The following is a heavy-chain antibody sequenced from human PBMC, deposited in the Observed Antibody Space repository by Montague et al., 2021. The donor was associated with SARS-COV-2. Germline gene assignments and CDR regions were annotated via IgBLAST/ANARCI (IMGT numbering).Heavy chain of an antibody. Sequence: SETLSLTCTVSGYSISSGYYWGWIRQPPGKGLVWIGSIYHSGSTYYNPPLKSRVTISVDTSKNQFSLKLSSVTAADTAVYYCAVNSNYYYYYGMDVWGQGTTVTVSS. D-gene: IGHD4-11*01. V-gene: IGHV4-38-2*02. CDR3: AVNSNYYYYYGMDV. J-gene: IGHJ6*02. CDR1: GYSISSGYY. CDR2: IYHSGST.